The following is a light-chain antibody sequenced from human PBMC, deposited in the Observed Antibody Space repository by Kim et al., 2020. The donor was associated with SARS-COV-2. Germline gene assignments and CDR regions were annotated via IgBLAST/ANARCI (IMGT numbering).Light chain of an antibody. V-gene: IGLV1-40*01. CDR1: SSKIGAGYE. J-gene: IGLJ2*01. CDR2: DNN. Sequence: GPRCTVSCTGSSSKIGAGYEFNWYRQLPGTATELLFYDNNNRPAGVPDRFSASRSGTLASLDITGLEADDEADYYCQSSDSRLTTIFGGGTQLTVL. CDR3: QSSDSRLTTI.